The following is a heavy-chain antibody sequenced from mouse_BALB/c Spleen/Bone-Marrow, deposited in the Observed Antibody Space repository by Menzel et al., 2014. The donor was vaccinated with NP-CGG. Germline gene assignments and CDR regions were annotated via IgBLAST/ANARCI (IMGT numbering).Heavy chain of an antibody. CDR3: ARWEYYAMDY. Sequence: EVKLVESGAELVKPGASVKLSCTASGFNIKDTYMHWVKQRSEQGLEWIGRIDPANGNTKYDPKFQGKATITADTSSNTANLQLSSLTSEDTAVYYCARWEYYAMDYWGQGTSVTVSS. J-gene: IGHJ4*01. V-gene: IGHV14-3*02. D-gene: IGHD4-1*01. CDR1: GFNIKDTY. CDR2: IDPANGNT.